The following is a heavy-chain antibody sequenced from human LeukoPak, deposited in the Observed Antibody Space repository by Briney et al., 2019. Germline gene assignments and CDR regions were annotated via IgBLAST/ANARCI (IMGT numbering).Heavy chain of an antibody. CDR3: ARVDIAAAGERSWFDP. V-gene: IGHV1-2*02. J-gene: IGHJ5*02. CDR2: ITPNSGGT. Sequence: ASVKVSCKASGYSFTGYYMHWVRQAPGQGLEWMGWITPNSGGTNYAQKFQGRVTMTRDTSISTAYMELSRLRSDDTAVYYCARVDIAAAGERSWFDPWGPGTLVTVSS. D-gene: IGHD6-13*01. CDR1: GYSFTGYY.